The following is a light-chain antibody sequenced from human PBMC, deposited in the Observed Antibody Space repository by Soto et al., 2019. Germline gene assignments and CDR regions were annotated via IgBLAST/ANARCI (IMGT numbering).Light chain of an antibody. V-gene: IGKV3-15*01. Sequence: ERVMTQFPATLSVSPGAKATLSCRASQTVSNNLAWYQQKPGQAPRLLIYLASTRATGVPARFSGSGSGTEFTLTISNLQSEDSAVYYCQHYNEWPLTFGGGTKLETK. CDR3: QHYNEWPLT. CDR2: LAS. J-gene: IGKJ4*01. CDR1: QTVSNN.